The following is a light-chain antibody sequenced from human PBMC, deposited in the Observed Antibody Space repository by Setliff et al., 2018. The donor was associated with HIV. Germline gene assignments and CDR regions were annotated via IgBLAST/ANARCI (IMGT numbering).Light chain of an antibody. CDR3: ATWDDSLNGDV. J-gene: IGLJ1*01. Sequence: VLTQPPSASGTPGQRVTISCSGSSSNIGSNIVNWYQHLPGTAPKLLIYRNNQRPSGVPDRFSGSKSGTSASLAISGLQSEDEADYYCATWDDSLNGDVFGSGTKVTVL. CDR2: RNN. V-gene: IGLV1-44*01. CDR1: SSNIGSNI.